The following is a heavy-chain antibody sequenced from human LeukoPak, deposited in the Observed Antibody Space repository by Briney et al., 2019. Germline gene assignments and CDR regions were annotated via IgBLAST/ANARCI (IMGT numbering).Heavy chain of an antibody. Sequence: QPGGSLRLSCAASGFIFSNYAMNWVRQAPGKGLEGVSSISSSGDNTYHADSVKGQFTISRDNPKNTLYLQMNSLRAEDTAVYYCAKTASPWDSSSWYFDSWGQGTLVTVSS. D-gene: IGHD6-13*01. V-gene: IGHV3-23*01. CDR2: ISSSGDNT. CDR1: GFIFSNYA. CDR3: AKTASPWDSSSWYFDS. J-gene: IGHJ4*02.